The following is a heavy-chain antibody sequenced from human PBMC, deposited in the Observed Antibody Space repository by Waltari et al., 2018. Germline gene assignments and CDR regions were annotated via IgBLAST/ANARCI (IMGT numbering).Heavy chain of an antibody. J-gene: IGHJ4*02. Sequence: EVQLVESGGGSVQPGGSLRLSCAASGMTLSRYWMNWVRQAPGSFLQWVAKIKQDGSEKNSVDSVEGRFSISRDNAQNSLYLQMNSLRAEDTAIYYCVTGLTTVTAKDYFDHWGQGALVTVSS. CDR2: IKQDGSEK. D-gene: IGHD4-17*01. V-gene: IGHV3-7*01. CDR1: GMTLSRYW. CDR3: VTGLTTVTAKDYFDH.